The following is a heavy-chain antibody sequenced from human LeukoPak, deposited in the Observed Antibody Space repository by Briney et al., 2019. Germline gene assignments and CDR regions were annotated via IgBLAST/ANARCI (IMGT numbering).Heavy chain of an antibody. CDR1: GFTFTTHW. V-gene: IGHV3-7*01. J-gene: IGHJ3*02. CDR3: TRLSDTEGSSTSYRASDI. CDR2: IKQDGRDK. D-gene: IGHD6-6*01. Sequence: GGSLRLSCAASGFTFTTHWMSWVRQAPGKGLEWVANIKQDGRDKHYVESVKGRFTISRDNAKNSLFLQMNSLRADDTAVYYCTRLSDTEGSSTSYRASDIWGQGTMVTVSS.